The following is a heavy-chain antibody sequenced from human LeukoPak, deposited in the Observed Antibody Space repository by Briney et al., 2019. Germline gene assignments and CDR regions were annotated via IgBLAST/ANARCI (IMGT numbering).Heavy chain of an antibody. J-gene: IGHJ4*02. Sequence: QSGGSLRLSCAASGFTFSSYWMSWVRQAPGKGLEWVANIKQDGSEKYYADSVKGRFTIPRDNAKNSLYLQMNSLRAEDTAVYYCARDLYCSSTSCYAGGYWGQGTLATVSS. D-gene: IGHD2-2*01. CDR2: IKQDGSEK. V-gene: IGHV3-7*03. CDR3: ARDLYCSSTSCYAGGY. CDR1: GFTFSSYW.